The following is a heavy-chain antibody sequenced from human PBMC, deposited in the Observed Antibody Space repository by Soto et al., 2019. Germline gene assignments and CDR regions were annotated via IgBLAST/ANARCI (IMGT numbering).Heavy chain of an antibody. CDR3: ARKLYDYVWGTHSHLAD. D-gene: IGHD3-16*01. Sequence: SETLSLTCAVSGGSISSSNWWSWVRQPPGKGLEWIGEIYHSGSTNYNPSLKSRVTISVDKSKNQFSLKLSSVTATDTAVYYCARKLYDYVWGTHSHLADWGQGTLVPVSS. CDR1: GGSISSSNW. J-gene: IGHJ4*02. V-gene: IGHV4-4*02. CDR2: IYHSGST.